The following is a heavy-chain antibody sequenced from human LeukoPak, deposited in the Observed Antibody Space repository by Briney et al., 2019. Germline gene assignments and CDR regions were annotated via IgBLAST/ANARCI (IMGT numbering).Heavy chain of an antibody. CDR3: AREGPGLYGDYGEN. CDR1: GGTFSSYA. V-gene: IGHV1-69*13. Sequence: SVKVSCKASGGTFSSYAISWVRQAPGQGLEWMGGIIPIFGTANYAQKFQGRVTITADESTSTAYMELSSLRSENTAVYYCAREGPGLYGDYGENWGQGTLVTVSS. J-gene: IGHJ4*02. CDR2: IIPIFGTA. D-gene: IGHD4-17*01.